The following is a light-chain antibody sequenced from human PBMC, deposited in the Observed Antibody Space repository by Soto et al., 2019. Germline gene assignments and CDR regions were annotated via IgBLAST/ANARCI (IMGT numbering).Light chain of an antibody. CDR2: AAS. Sequence: EIVLTQSPGTLSLSPGERATLSCRASQSFRSSYLAWYQQRPGQAPRLLSYAASRRATGIPDRFSGSGSGTDFTLTISRLEPEDYAVYYCQQYGSSPGFTFGGGTKVEIK. J-gene: IGKJ4*01. CDR3: QQYGSSPGFT. CDR1: QSFRSSY. V-gene: IGKV3-20*01.